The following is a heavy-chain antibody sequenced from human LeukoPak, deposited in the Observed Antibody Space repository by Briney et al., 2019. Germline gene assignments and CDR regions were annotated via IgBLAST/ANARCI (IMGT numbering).Heavy chain of an antibody. J-gene: IGHJ4*02. CDR3: GRSRYGGSIDY. Sequence: GGSLRLSCAPSGFPFSTYWMYWVRQAPEKGRVGFSHINCDDSDESRTDYANSVKGRFTISRDNAKNTLYLQMDSLRVEDTAMYYCGRSRYGGSIDYWGQGTLVTVSS. CDR2: INCDDSDESRT. V-gene: IGHV3-74*01. D-gene: IGHD4-23*01. CDR1: GFPFSTYW.